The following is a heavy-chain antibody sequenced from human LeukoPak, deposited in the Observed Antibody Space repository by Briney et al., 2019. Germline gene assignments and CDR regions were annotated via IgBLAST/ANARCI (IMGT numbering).Heavy chain of an antibody. CDR3: AIEVRGYYFHY. CDR1: GFIVSSNY. D-gene: IGHD3-22*01. Sequence: GGPLRLSCAASGFIVSSNYMSWVRQAPGKGLEWVSVISSGGNTYYADSVKGRFTISRDISKNTLYLQMNGLRAEDTAVYYCAIEVRGYYFHYWDQGTLVTVSS. V-gene: IGHV3-53*01. CDR2: ISSGGNT. J-gene: IGHJ4*02.